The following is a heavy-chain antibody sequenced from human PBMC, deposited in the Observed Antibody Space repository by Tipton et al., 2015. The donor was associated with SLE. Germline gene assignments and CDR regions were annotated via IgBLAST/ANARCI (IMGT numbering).Heavy chain of an antibody. CDR2: IYSGGGT. D-gene: IGHD7-27*01. CDR1: GGSITGYH. J-gene: IGHJ4*02. CDR3: ARLTPWGYDY. Sequence: TLSLTCTVSGGSITGYHWSWIRQPPGKGLEWIGYIYSGGGTSYSPSLNSPVTISLDTTKSQFSLKLSSVTAADTAVYYCARLTPWGYDYWGPGMLVTVSS. V-gene: IGHV4-59*01.